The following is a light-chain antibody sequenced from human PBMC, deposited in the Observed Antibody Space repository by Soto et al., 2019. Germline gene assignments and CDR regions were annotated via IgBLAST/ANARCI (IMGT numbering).Light chain of an antibody. J-gene: IGLJ3*02. CDR2: DVS. CDR1: SSDVGGYNY. Sequence: QSVLTQPRSVSESPGQSVTISCTGTSSDVGGYNYVSWYQQHPGKAPKLMIYDVSKRPSGVPDRFSGSKSGNTASLTISGLQAEDEADYYCCSYAGSYWVFGGGTKVTVL. CDR3: CSYAGSYWV. V-gene: IGLV2-11*01.